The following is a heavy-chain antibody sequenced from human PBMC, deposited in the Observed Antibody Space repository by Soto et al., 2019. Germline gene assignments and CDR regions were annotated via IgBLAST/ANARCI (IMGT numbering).Heavy chain of an antibody. Sequence: GGSLRLSCAASGFTFITAWMNWVRQTPGKGLEWVGRIKSKNDGGTTDYAAPVKGRFTTSRDDSKNTVYLQMNSLRTEDTALYYCAADLPGHGGGYEFDYWGQGT. CDR3: AADLPGHGGGYEFDY. CDR1: GFTFITAW. CDR2: IKSKNDGGTT. J-gene: IGHJ4*01. V-gene: IGHV3-15*07. D-gene: IGHD2-15*01.